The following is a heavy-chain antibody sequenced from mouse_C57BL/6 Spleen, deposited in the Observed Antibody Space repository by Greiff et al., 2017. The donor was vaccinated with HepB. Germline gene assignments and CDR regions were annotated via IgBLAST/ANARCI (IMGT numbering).Heavy chain of an antibody. CDR1: GFTFSSYT. CDR3: ARDGYCPYYFDY. J-gene: IGHJ2*01. CDR2: ISGGGGNT. D-gene: IGHD2-3*01. V-gene: IGHV5-9*01. Sequence: VQLQEPGGGLVKPGGSLKLSCAASGFTFSSYTMSWVRQTPEKRLEWVATISGGGGNTYYPDSVKGRVTISRDNAKNTLYLQMSSLRSEDTALYYCARDGYCPYYFDYWGQGTTLTVSS.